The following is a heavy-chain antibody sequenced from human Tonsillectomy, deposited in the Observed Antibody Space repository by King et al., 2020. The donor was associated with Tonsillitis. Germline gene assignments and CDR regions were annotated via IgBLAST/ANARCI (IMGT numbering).Heavy chain of an antibody. CDR2: MYYSGTV. CDR1: GASISSGDHY. J-gene: IGHJ4*02. D-gene: IGHD1-26*01. V-gene: IGHV4-39*01. CDR3: ARYVSGSFDY. Sequence: QLQESGPGVVKLLETLSLTCTVSGASISSGDHYWAWIRQPPGKGLEWIGYMYYSGTVFQNPSLKSRITISGGTSENRFSLKLSSVTAADTAVYFCARYVSGSFDYWGQGALVTVSS.